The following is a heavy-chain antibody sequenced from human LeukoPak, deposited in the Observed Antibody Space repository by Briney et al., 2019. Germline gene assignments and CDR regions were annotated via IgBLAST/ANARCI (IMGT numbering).Heavy chain of an antibody. Sequence: ASVKVSCKASGYTFTSYGISWVRQAPGQGLEWMGWISAYNGNTNYAQKLQGRVTMTTDTSTSTAYMELRSLRSDDTAVYYCARESYCGSDCHKENDYWGRGTLVTVSS. CDR2: ISAYNGNT. CDR3: ARESYCGSDCHKENDY. V-gene: IGHV1-18*01. J-gene: IGHJ4*02. D-gene: IGHD2-21*02. CDR1: GYTFTSYG.